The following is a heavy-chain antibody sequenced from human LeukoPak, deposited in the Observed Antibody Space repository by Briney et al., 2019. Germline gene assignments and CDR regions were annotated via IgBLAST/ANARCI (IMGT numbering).Heavy chain of an antibody. CDR1: GGSFSGYY. CDR2: IYYSGST. J-gene: IGHJ4*02. D-gene: IGHD6-19*01. V-gene: IGHV4-59*08. CDR3: ARRGYSSGWYPFDY. Sequence: PSETLSLTCAVYGGSFSGYYWSWIRQPPGKGLEWIGYIYYSGSTNYNPSLKSRVTISVDTSKNQFSLKLSSVTAADTAVYYCARRGYSSGWYPFDYWGQGTLVTVSS.